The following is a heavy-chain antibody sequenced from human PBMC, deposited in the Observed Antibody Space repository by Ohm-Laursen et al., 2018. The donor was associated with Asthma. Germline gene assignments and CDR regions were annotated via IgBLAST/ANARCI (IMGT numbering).Heavy chain of an antibody. V-gene: IGHV3-23*01. CDR3: ARIGPEWELPGREYSVHH. D-gene: IGHD1-26*01. CDR1: GFTFSTYA. J-gene: IGHJ1*01. Sequence: SLRLSCAASGFTFSTYAMNWVRQAPGKGLEWVSDISGNGGRTKYADFVTGRFTISRDNSKNSLYLQMNSLRAEDTALYYCARIGPEWELPGREYSVHHWGQGTLVTVSS. CDR2: ISGNGGRT.